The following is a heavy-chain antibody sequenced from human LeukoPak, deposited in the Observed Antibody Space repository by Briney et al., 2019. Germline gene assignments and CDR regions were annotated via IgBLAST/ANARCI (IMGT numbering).Heavy chain of an antibody. CDR1: GDSVSSVDYY. CDR2: MYYRGSA. Sequence: PSETLSLTCAVSGDSVSSVDYYWGWVRQSPGKGLQWIGYMYYRGSAYYSPSLESRLSISIDTSKNQFSLKLSSVTAADTAVYYCARGSGYCSRTSCYLYHFDSWGQGTLVTVSS. J-gene: IGHJ4*02. CDR3: ARGSGYCSRTSCYLYHFDS. D-gene: IGHD2-2*01. V-gene: IGHV4-30-4*01.